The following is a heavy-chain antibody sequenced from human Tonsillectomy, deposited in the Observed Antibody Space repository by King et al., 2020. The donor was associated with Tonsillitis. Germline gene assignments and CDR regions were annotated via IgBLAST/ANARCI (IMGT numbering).Heavy chain of an antibody. CDR1: GYYVSNDYY. D-gene: IGHD3-10*01. CDR2: ISHSGST. Sequence: VQLQESGPGLVKPSETLSLTCSVSGYYVSNDYYWGWIRPPPGKGLGWIGSISHSGSTYYSPSLKSRVIISVDTSKNQFSQKLSSVTAADTAMYYCTLYGALRGVISRRIYSGGQGCLVTVSS. J-gene: IGHJ4*02. CDR3: TLYGALRGVISRRIYS. V-gene: IGHV4-38-2*01.